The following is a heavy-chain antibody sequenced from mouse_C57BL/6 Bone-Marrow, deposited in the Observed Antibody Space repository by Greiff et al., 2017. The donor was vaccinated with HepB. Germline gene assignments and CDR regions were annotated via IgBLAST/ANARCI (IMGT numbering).Heavy chain of an antibody. D-gene: IGHD2-3*01. CDR2: IWSDGST. CDR1: GFSLTSYG. Sequence: VMLVESGPGLVAPSQRLSITCTVSGFSLTSYGVHWVRQPPGKGLEWLVVIWSDGSTTYNSALKSRLSISKDNSKSQVFLKMNSLQTDDTAMYYCARQDGYYPYYYAMDYWGQGTSVTVSS. J-gene: IGHJ4*01. CDR3: ARQDGYYPYYYAMDY. V-gene: IGHV2-6-1*01.